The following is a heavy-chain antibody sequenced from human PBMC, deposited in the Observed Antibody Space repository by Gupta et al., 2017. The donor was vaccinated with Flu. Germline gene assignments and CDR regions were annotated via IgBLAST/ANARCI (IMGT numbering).Heavy chain of an antibody. CDR3: ARGYRGGTFDY. CDR2: ITPFNGHT. Sequence: QVELVQSGGEGKRPGDSVTVSCRASGNKFTSFGISWLRQAPGQRPEWMGWITPFNGHTNYVQNLQDRSRLTSDTSSSTAYMELRSLVSDDTAMYYCARGYRGGTFDYWGQGAPITVSS. V-gene: IGHV1-18*01. CDR1: GNKFTSFG. D-gene: IGHD3-16*01. J-gene: IGHJ4*02.